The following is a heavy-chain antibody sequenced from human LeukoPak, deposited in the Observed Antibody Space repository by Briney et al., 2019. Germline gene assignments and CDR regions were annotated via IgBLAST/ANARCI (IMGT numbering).Heavy chain of an antibody. D-gene: IGHD2-2*01. CDR3: AGGRTDIVVVPATLRNYYFGY. CDR1: GGTFSSYD. Sequence: ASVKVSCKASGGTFSSYDISWVRQATGQGLAWRGGIMPMFGKTNHAQKFQGRVTTTADKATSTAYMELSSLRSEDTAVYYCAGGRTDIVVVPATLRNYYFGYWGQGTLVTVSS. J-gene: IGHJ4*02. CDR2: IMPMFGKT. V-gene: IGHV1-69*06.